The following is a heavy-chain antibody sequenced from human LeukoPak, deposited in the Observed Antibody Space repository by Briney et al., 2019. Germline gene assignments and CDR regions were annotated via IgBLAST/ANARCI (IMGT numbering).Heavy chain of an antibody. CDR1: GFTVSSVY. CDR2: IFSDGST. D-gene: IGHD3-10*01. J-gene: IGHJ5*02. Sequence: QAGGSLRLSCAASGFTVSSVYMSWVRQAPGKGLEWVSVIFSDGSTYYADSVKARFTISRDNSKNTLYLQMNSLRAEDTAVYYCARDHHGSGSYPNPWGQGTLVTVSS. CDR3: ARDHHGSGSYPNP. V-gene: IGHV3-66*01.